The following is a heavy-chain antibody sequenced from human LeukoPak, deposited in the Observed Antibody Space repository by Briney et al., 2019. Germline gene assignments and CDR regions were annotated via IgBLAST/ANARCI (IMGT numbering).Heavy chain of an antibody. CDR1: GLXFDDSA. CDR3: AKESGKFDY. V-gene: IGHV3-43*02. J-gene: IGHJ4*02. Sequence: GGSLRLSCVASGLXFDDSAMHWVRQAPGKGLEWVSLISADGGSTFSADPVKGRFSISRDNSKNSLYLQMNSLRSEDTAMYYCAKESGKFDYWGQGTLVAVSS. CDR2: ISADGGST.